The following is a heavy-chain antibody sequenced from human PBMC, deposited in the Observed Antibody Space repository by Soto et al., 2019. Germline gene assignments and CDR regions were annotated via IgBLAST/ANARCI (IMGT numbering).Heavy chain of an antibody. CDR2: ISYDGSNK. J-gene: IGHJ6*02. Sequence: GGSLRLSCAASGFTFSSYAMHWVRQAPGKGLEWVAVISYDGSNKYYADSVKGRFTISRDNSKNTLYLQMNSLRAEDTAVYYCARDSEVYGPVYYYYYGMDVWGQGTTVTVSS. D-gene: IGHD1-20*01. V-gene: IGHV3-30-3*01. CDR1: GFTFSSYA. CDR3: ARDSEVYGPVYYYYYGMDV.